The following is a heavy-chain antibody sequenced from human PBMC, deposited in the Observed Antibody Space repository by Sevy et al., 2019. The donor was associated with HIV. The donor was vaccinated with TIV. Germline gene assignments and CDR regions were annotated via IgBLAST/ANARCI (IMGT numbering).Heavy chain of an antibody. V-gene: IGHV3-30-3*01. CDR1: GFTFSSYA. CDR3: AREGYNYGNDY. CDR2: ISYDGSNK. D-gene: IGHD5-18*01. J-gene: IGHJ4*02. Sequence: GGSQRLSCAASGFTFSSYAMHWVRQAPGKGLEWVAVISYDGSNKYYADSVKGRFTISRDNSKNTLYLQMNSLRAEDTAVYYCAREGYNYGNDYWGQGTLVTVSS.